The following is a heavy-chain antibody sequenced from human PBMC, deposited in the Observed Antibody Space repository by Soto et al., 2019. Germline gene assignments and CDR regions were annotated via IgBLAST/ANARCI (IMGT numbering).Heavy chain of an antibody. CDR2: FSYDGIYK. CDR1: GFTFSGYG. CDR3: ARERRTPSIRSSNCLDH. V-gene: IGHV3-30*03. Sequence: GGSLRLSCEASGFTFSGYGMNWVRQAPGKGPEYVAVFSYDGIYKFYADSVKGRFTISRDNSKNTLYPEMNNLRVEDTAVYFCARERRTPSIRSSNCLDHWGPGTLVTLSS. J-gene: IGHJ5*02. D-gene: IGHD3-3*02.